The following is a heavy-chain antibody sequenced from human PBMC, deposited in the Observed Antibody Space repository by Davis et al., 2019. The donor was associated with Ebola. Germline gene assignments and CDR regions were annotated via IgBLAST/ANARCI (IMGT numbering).Heavy chain of an antibody. CDR2: ISAYNGNT. V-gene: IGHV1-18*04. CDR1: GYTFTGYY. J-gene: IGHJ4*02. Sequence: AASVKVSCKASGYTFTGYYMHWVRQAPGQGLEWMGWISAYNGNTNYAQKLQGRVTMTTDTSTSTAYMELRSLRSDDTAVYYCATDRGYSYGYDYWGQGTLVTVSS. D-gene: IGHD5-18*01. CDR3: ATDRGYSYGYDY.